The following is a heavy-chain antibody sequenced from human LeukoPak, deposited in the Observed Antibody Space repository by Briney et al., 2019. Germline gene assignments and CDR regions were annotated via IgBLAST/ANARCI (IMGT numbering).Heavy chain of an antibody. J-gene: IGHJ3*02. CDR3: ARDGGSSGSYLDEQAFDI. CDR1: GFTFSSYW. CDR2: IKQDGSGK. D-gene: IGHD1-26*01. Sequence: GGSLRLSCAASGFTFSSYWMSWVRQAPGKGLEWVANIKQDGSGKYYVDSVKDRFTISRDNAKNSLYLQMNSLRAEDTAVYYCARDGGSSGSYLDEQAFDIWGQGTMVTVSS. V-gene: IGHV3-7*01.